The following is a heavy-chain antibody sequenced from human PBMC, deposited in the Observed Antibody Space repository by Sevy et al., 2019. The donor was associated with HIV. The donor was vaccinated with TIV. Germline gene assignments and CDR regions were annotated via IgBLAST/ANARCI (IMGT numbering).Heavy chain of an antibody. J-gene: IGHJ6*02. Sequence: GGSLRLSCAASGFTFSNAWMSWVRQAPGKGLEWVGRIKSKTDGGTTDYAAPVKGRFTISRDDSKNTLKLQMNSLKTEDTAVYYCTTDTIVGATGWYYYYGMDVWGQGTTVTVSS. CDR3: TTDTIVGATGWYYYYGMDV. V-gene: IGHV3-15*01. CDR1: GFTFSNAW. D-gene: IGHD1-26*01. CDR2: IKSKTDGGTT.